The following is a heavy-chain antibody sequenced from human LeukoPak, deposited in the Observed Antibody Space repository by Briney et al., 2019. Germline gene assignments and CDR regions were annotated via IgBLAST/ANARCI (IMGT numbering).Heavy chain of an antibody. Sequence: GGSLRLSCAASGFTFSSYWMSWVRQAPGEGLEWVANIKQDGSGKYYVDSVKGRFTISRDNAKKSLYLQMNSLRAEDTAVYYCARGPTEYGDYGDYWGQGTLVTVSS. CDR2: IKQDGSGK. D-gene: IGHD4-17*01. V-gene: IGHV3-7*01. CDR1: GFTFSSYW. CDR3: ARGPTEYGDYGDY. J-gene: IGHJ4*02.